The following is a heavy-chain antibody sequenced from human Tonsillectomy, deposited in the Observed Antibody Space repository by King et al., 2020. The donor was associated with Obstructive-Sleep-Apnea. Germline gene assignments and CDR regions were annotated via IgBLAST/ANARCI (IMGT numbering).Heavy chain of an antibody. V-gene: IGHV3-33*06. CDR1: GFNFSNYG. D-gene: IGHD1-14*01. Sequence: VQLVESGGGVVQPGRSLRLSCGASGFNFSNYGMHWVRQAPGKGLEWVAVRWYDGSNKYYADSVKGRFTISRDNSKNTLDLQMNSLRAEDTAVYYCAKGVGRKWGQGTLVTVSS. J-gene: IGHJ4*02. CDR2: RWYDGSNK. CDR3: AKGVGRK.